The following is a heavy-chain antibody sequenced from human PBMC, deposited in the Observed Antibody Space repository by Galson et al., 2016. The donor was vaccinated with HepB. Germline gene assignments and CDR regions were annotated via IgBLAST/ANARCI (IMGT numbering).Heavy chain of an antibody. D-gene: IGHD3-10*01. J-gene: IGHJ6*02. Sequence: SLRLSCAASGFRFSTYAMTWVRQAPGKGLDWVSGITGTTFATYYAVSVRGRFTITTDNFNHMLYLHMNSLRAEDTAVYYCAKGSYYGSAYLYGLDVWGQGTTVTVSS. V-gene: IGHV3-23*01. CDR2: ITGTTFAT. CDR3: AKGSYYGSAYLYGLDV. CDR1: GFRFSTYA.